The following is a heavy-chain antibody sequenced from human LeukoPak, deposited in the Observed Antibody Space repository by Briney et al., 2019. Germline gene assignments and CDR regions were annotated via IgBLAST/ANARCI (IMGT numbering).Heavy chain of an antibody. J-gene: IGHJ4*02. V-gene: IGHV4-39*01. CDR2: IYYSGST. Sequence: SETLSLTCTGSGGSISSSSYYWGWIRQPPGKGLEWIGSIYYSGSTYYNPSLKSRVTISVDTSKNQFSLKLSSVSAADTAVYYCAGTRGMITGGAYWGQGTLATVSS. D-gene: IGHD3-16*01. CDR1: GGSISSSSYY. CDR3: AGTRGMITGGAY.